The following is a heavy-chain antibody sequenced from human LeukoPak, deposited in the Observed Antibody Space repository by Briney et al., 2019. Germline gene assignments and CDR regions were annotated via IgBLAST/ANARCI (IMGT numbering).Heavy chain of an antibody. CDR2: INPNSGGT. Sequence: GASVKVSCKASGYTFTGYYMHWVRQAPGQGLEWMGWINPNSGGTNYAQKFQGRVTMTRDTSISTAYMELSRLRSDDTAVYYCARRAGYYDIYFDYWGQGTLVTVSS. J-gene: IGHJ4*02. D-gene: IGHD3-9*01. CDR1: GYTFTGYY. CDR3: ARRAGYYDIYFDY. V-gene: IGHV1-2*02.